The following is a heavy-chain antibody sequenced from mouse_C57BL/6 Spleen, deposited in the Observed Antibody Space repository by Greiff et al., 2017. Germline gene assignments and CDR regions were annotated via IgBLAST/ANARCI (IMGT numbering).Heavy chain of an antibody. CDR2: ISSGGSYT. CDR1: GFTFSSYG. V-gene: IGHV5-6*01. CDR3: ARYDYDFDY. Sequence: EVHLVESGGDLVKPGGSLKLSCAASGFTFSSYGMSWVRQTPDKRLEWVATISSGGSYTYYPDSVKGRFTISRDNAKNTLYLQMSSLKSEDTAMYYCARYDYDFDYWGQGTTLTVSS. J-gene: IGHJ2*01. D-gene: IGHD2-4*01.